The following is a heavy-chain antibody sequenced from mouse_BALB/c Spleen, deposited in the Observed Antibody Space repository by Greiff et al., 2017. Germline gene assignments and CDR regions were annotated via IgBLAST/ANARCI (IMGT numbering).Heavy chain of an antibody. CDR3: ARGGDSSWFAY. CDR2: ISSGGST. V-gene: IGHV5-6-5*01. CDR1: GFTFSSYA. Sequence: DVMLVESGGGLVKPGGSLKLSCAASGFTFSSYAMSWVRQTPEKRLEWVASISSGGSTYYPDSVKGRFTISRDNARNILYLQMSSLRSEDTAMYYCARGGDSSWFAYWGQGTLVTVSA. J-gene: IGHJ3*01.